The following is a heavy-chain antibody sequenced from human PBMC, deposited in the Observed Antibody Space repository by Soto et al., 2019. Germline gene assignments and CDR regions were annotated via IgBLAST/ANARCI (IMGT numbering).Heavy chain of an antibody. CDR2: INHSGST. CDR1: GGSFRGYY. CDR3: ALKPTLGWAGFDY. J-gene: IGHJ4*02. D-gene: IGHD6-19*01. Sequence: SETLSRTCAVYGGSFRGYYWSWIRQPPGKGLEWVGEINHSGSTNYNPSLKSRVTISVDTSKKQSSLKLSSVTAADTAVYYCALKPTLGWAGFDYWGQGTLVTVSS. V-gene: IGHV4-34*01.